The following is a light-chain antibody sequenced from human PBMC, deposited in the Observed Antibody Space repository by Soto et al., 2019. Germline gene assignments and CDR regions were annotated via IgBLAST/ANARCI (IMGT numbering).Light chain of an antibody. CDR3: QQSYSTPWT. CDR1: QGISSY. J-gene: IGKJ1*01. CDR2: AAS. V-gene: IGKV1-8*01. Sequence: AIRMTQSTSSFSASTGDRVTITCRASQGISSYLAWYQQKPGKAPKLLIYAASTLQSGVPSRFSGSGSGTDFTLTISSLHPEDFATYYCQQSYSTPWTFGQGTKVDIK.